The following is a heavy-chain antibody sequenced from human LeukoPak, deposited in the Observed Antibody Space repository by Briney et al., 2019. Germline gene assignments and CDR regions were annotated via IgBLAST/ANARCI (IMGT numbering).Heavy chain of an antibody. J-gene: IGHJ4*02. CDR3: AKASAVEGYFYWLLWGSFYY. V-gene: IGHV3-23*01. CDR2: ISGSGGST. D-gene: IGHD3-9*01. CDR1: GFTFSSYA. Sequence: GGSLRLSCAASGFTFSSYAMSWVRQAPGKGLEWVSAISGSGGSTYYADSVKGRFTISRDNSKNTLYLQMNSLRAESTAVYYCAKASAVEGYFYWLLWGSFYYWGQGTLVTVSS.